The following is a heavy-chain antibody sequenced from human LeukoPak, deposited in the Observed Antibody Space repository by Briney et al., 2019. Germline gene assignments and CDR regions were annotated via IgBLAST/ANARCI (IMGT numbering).Heavy chain of an antibody. Sequence: ASVKVSCKASGGTFSSYAISWVRQAPGQGLEWMGGIIPIFGTANYAQKFQGRVTSTADKSTSTAYMELSSLRSEDTAVYYCARDLTGYSSGWYYFDYWGQGTLVTVSS. J-gene: IGHJ4*02. D-gene: IGHD6-19*01. V-gene: IGHV1-69*06. CDR2: IIPIFGTA. CDR3: ARDLTGYSSGWYYFDY. CDR1: GGTFSSYA.